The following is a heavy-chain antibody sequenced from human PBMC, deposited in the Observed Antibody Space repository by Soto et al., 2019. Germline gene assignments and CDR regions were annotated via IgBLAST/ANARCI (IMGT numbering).Heavy chain of an antibody. D-gene: IGHD3-9*01. CDR2: MSYDGSNT. J-gene: IGHJ4*02. V-gene: IGHV3-30*18. CDR1: GFTFSTYG. CDR3: AKDRNFDWLLGGPGSYFDY. Sequence: QVQLVESGGGVVQPGRSLRLSCAASGFTFSTYGMHWVRQAPGKGLEWVTVMSYDGSNTYYAGSVKGRFTISRDNSKNTLYLQMNSLRAEDTAVYYCAKDRNFDWLLGGPGSYFDYWGQGTLVAVSS.